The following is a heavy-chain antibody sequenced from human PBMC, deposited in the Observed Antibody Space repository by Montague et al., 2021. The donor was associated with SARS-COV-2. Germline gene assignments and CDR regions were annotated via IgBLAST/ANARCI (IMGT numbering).Heavy chain of an antibody. Sequence: YRSLSWAASGFTFSSYAMHWVRQAPGKGLEWVAVISYDGSNKYYADSVKGRFTISRGNSKNTLYLQMNSLRAEDTAVYYCAGGLLWFGEFGYWGQGTLVTVSS. V-gene: IGHV3-30-3*01. J-gene: IGHJ4*02. D-gene: IGHD3-10*01. CDR1: GFTFSSYA. CDR2: ISYDGSNK. CDR3: AGGLLWFGEFGY.